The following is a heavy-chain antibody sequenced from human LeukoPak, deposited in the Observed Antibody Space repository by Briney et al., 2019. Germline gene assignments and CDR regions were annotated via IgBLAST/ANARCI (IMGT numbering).Heavy chain of an antibody. V-gene: IGHV4-59*11. CDR2: ISYIGST. D-gene: IGHD3-22*01. J-gene: IGHJ6*02. CDR3: ARAQYYYDSSGYYYLGYYYGMDV. CDR1: DDSFSSHY. Sequence: PSETLSLTCAVSDDSFSSHYWTWIRQPPGKGLEWIGYISYIGSTNYNPSLKSRVTISIDTSKNQFSLKLTSVTAADTAVYYCARAQYYYDSSGYYYLGYYYGMDVWGQGTTVTISS.